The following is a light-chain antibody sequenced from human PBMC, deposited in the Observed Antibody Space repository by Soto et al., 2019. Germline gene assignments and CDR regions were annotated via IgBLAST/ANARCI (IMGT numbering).Light chain of an antibody. Sequence: EIVLTQSPGTLSLSPGERATLSRRASQSVSSSYLAWYQQKPGQAPRFLIYGASSRATGIPDRFSGSGSGTDFTLTISRLEPEDFAVYYCQQYGSSPYTFGQGTNLEIK. CDR3: QQYGSSPYT. J-gene: IGKJ2*01. V-gene: IGKV3-20*01. CDR2: GAS. CDR1: QSVSSSY.